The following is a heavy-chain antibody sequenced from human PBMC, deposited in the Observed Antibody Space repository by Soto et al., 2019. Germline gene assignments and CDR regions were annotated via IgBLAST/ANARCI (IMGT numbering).Heavy chain of an antibody. D-gene: IGHD6-13*01. CDR3: ARAYGIAAAGSPYYYYGMDV. CDR1: GGTFSSYA. J-gene: IGHJ6*02. V-gene: IGHV1-69*13. CDR2: IIPIFGTA. Sequence: SVKVSCKASGGTFSSYAISWVRQAPGQGLEWMGGIIPIFGTANYAQKFQGRVTITADESTSTAYMELSSLRSEDTAVYYCARAYGIAAAGSPYYYYGMDVWGQGTTVTVSS.